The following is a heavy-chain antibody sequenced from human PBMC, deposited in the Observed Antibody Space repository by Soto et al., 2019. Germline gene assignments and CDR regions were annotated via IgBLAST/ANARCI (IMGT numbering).Heavy chain of an antibody. CDR1: GGSISNYF. V-gene: IGHV4-4*07. Sequence: SETLSLTCTVSGGSISNYFCNWIRQPAGKGLEWIGRIDNSGSTNYNPSLKSRITMSADTSRNQFSPKLNSVTAADTAVYYCARGGQDFWSGPFDYWGQGALVTVS. CDR3: ARGGQDFWSGPFDY. J-gene: IGHJ4*02. D-gene: IGHD3-3*01. CDR2: IDNSGST.